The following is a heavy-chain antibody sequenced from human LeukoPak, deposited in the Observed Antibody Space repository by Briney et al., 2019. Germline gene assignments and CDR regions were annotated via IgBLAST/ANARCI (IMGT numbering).Heavy chain of an antibody. V-gene: IGHV4-39*07. J-gene: IGHJ4*02. CDR3: ARGPGVDYAPFDY. CDR1: GGSISSSSYY. Sequence: SETLSLTCTVSGGSISSSSYYWGWIRQPPGKGLEWIGSIYYSGSTYYNPSLKSRVTISVDTSKNQFSLKLSSVTAADTAVYYCARGPGVDYAPFDYWGQGTLVTVS. CDR2: IYYSGST. D-gene: IGHD4-17*01.